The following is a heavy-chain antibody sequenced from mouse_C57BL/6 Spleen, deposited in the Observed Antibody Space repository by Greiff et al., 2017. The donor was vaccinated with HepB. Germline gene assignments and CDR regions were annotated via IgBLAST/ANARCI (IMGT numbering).Heavy chain of an antibody. J-gene: IGHJ2*01. D-gene: IGHD4-1*01. Sequence: VQLQQSGPVLVKPGASVKMSCKASGYTFTDYYMNWVKQSHGRSLEWIGVINPYNGGTSYNQKFKGKATLTVDKSSSTAYMELNSLTSEDSAVYYCARSGVDYFDYWGQGTTLTVSS. V-gene: IGHV1-19*01. CDR1: GYTFTDYY. CDR3: ARSGVDYFDY. CDR2: INPYNGGT.